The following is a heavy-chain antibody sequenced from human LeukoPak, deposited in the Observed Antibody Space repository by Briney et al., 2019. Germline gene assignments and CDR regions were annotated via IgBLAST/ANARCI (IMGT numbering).Heavy chain of an antibody. J-gene: IGHJ4*02. CDR3: AARIQLWLRDY. Sequence: GGSLRLSCAASGLTFSSYAMSWVRQAPGKGLEWVSGISGSGGSTYYADSVKGRFTISRDSSKNTLYLQMNSLRAEDTAEYYCAARIQLWLRDYWGQGTLVTVSS. CDR2: ISGSGGST. CDR1: GLTFSSYA. D-gene: IGHD5-18*01. V-gene: IGHV3-23*01.